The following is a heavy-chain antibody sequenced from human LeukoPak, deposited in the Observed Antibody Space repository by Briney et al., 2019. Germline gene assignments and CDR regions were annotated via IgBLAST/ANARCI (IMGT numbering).Heavy chain of an antibody. D-gene: IGHD3-22*01. CDR2: MNPNSGNT. V-gene: IGHV1-8*01. CDR3: ARGRPYYYDSSGYSQEPPFDY. J-gene: IGHJ4*02. CDR1: GYTFTSYD. Sequence: ASVKVSCKASGYTFTSYDINWARQATGQGLEWMGWMNPNSGNTGYAQKFQGRVTMTRNTSISTAYMELSSLRSEDTAVYYCARGRPYYYDSSGYSQEPPFDYWGQGTLVTVSS.